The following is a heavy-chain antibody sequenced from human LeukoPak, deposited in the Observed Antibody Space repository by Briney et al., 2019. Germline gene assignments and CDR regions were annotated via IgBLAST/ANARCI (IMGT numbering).Heavy chain of an antibody. CDR3: ARGIDPDCTNGVCYEDYYYMDV. Sequence: ASVKVSCKASGYTFTGYYMHWVRQAPGQGLEWMGWINPNSGGTNYAQKFQGRVTMTRDTSISTAYMELSRLRSDDTAVYYCARGIDPDCTNGVCYEDYYYMDVWGKGTTVTVSS. V-gene: IGHV1-2*02. CDR2: INPNSGGT. D-gene: IGHD2-8*01. CDR1: GYTFTGYY. J-gene: IGHJ6*03.